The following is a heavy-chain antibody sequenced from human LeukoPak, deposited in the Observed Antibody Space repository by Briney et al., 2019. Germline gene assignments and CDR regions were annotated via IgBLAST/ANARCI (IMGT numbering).Heavy chain of an antibody. CDR3: ARVGVRDDSFDY. CDR2: MNPNSGNT. J-gene: IGHJ4*02. CDR1: GYTFTSYD. D-gene: IGHD3-22*01. V-gene: IGHV1-8*01. Sequence: GASVKVSCKASGYTFTSYDINWVRQATGQGLEWMGWMNPNSGNTGYAQQFQGRVTMTRNTSISTAYMELSSLRSEDTAVYYCARVGVRDDSFDYWGQGTLVTVSS.